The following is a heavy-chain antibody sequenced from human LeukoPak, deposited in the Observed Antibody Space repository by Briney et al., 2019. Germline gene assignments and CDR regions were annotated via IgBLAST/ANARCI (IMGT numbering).Heavy chain of an antibody. J-gene: IGHJ4*02. CDR1: GFTLSSYA. CDR2: IKQDGSEK. D-gene: IGHD3-3*01. V-gene: IGHV3-7*04. Sequence: GGSLRLSCTASGFTLSSYAMSWVRQAPGKGLEWVANIKQDGSEKYYVDSVEGRFTISRDNAKNSLYLQMNSLRAEDTALYYCARAHVAIFGVVEHFDYWGQGTLVTVSS. CDR3: ARAHVAIFGVVEHFDY.